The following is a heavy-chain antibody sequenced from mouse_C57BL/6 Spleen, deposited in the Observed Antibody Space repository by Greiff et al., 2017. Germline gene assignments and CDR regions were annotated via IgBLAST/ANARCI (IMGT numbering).Heavy chain of an antibody. Sequence: SGAELARPGASVKLSCKASGYTFTSYGISWVKQRTGQGLEWIGEIYPRSGNTYYNEKFKGKATLTADKSSSTAYMELRSLTSEDSAVYFCARKEFAYWGQGTLVTVSA. CDR3: ARKEFAY. CDR2: IYPRSGNT. J-gene: IGHJ3*01. V-gene: IGHV1-81*01. CDR1: GYTFTSYG.